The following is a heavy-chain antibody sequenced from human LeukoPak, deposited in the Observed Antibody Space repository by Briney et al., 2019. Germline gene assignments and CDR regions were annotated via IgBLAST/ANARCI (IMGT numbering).Heavy chain of an antibody. J-gene: IGHJ4*02. CDR2: IIPIFGTA. V-gene: IGHV1-69*13. D-gene: IGHD2-15*01. CDR1: GGTFRSYG. Sequence: ASVKVSCKASGGTFRSYGISWVRQAPGQGLEWMGGIIPIFGTANYAQKFQGRVTITADESTSTAYMELSSLRSEDTAVYYCASEVVVVAATEPYFDYWGQGTLVTVSS. CDR3: ASEVVVVAATEPYFDY.